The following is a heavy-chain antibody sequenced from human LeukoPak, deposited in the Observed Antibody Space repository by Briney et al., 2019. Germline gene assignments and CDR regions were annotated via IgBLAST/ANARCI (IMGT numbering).Heavy chain of an antibody. CDR1: GYSFTNHW. J-gene: IGHJ3*02. V-gene: IGHV5-51*01. CDR3: AKSRQQIVHYPFDI. D-gene: IGHD6-13*01. CDR2: IYPGDSDT. Sequence: GESLKISCKASGYSFTNHWLAWVRQMPGQGLEWMGTIYPGDSDTAYGPSFQGQVTISADKSTSTAYLQWSSLKASDTAMYYCAKSRQQIVHYPFDIWGQGTMVTVSS.